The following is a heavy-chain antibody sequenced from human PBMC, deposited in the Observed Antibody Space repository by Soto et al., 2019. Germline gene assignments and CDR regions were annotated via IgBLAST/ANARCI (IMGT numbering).Heavy chain of an antibody. J-gene: IGHJ6*03. D-gene: IGHD3-3*01. Sequence: ASVKVSCKASGYTFTSYYMHWVRQAPGQGLEWMGIINPSGGSTSYARKFQGRVTVTRDTSTSTVYMELSSLRSEDTAVYYCASSDPQYYDFWSGSKPIYYYYMDVWGKGTTVTVSS. CDR1: GYTFTSYY. CDR2: INPSGGST. CDR3: ASSDPQYYDFWSGSKPIYYYYMDV. V-gene: IGHV1-46*03.